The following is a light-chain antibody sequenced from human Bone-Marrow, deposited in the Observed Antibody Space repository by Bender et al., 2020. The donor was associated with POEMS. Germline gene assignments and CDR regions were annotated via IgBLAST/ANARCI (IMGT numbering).Light chain of an antibody. J-gene: IGLJ3*02. CDR2: DVN. V-gene: IGLV2-14*03. CDR3: SSYTALTTAV. Sequence: QSALTQPASVSGSPGQSITISCTGSSSDVGGYNYVSWYQQHPGKAPKLLIYDVNTRPSGVSSRFSGSKSGNTASLTISGLQAEDEADYFCSSYTALTTAVFGGGTRLTVL. CDR1: SSDVGGYNY.